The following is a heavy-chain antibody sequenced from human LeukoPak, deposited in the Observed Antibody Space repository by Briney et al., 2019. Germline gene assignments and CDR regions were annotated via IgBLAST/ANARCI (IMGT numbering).Heavy chain of an antibody. J-gene: IGHJ3*02. Sequence: KTSETLSLTCTVSGGSISSYYWSWIRQPPGKGLEWIGYIYYSGSTNYNPSLKSRVTISVDTSKNQFSLKLSSVTAADTAVYYCARVPVLRWFGDLFPGAFDIWGQGTMVTVSS. V-gene: IGHV4-59*01. CDR3: ARVPVLRWFGDLFPGAFDI. CDR1: GGSISSYY. D-gene: IGHD3-10*01. CDR2: IYYSGST.